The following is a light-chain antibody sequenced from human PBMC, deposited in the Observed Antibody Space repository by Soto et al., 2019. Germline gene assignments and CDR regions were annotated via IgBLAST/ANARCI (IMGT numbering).Light chain of an antibody. V-gene: IGKV1-5*03. Sequence: DIQMTQSPSTLSASVGDRVTITCRASQIIRSWLAWYQQKPGKAPNFLIYKASSLESGVPSRFSGSGSGTEFTLTISSLQPDDFATYYCQQYNSYPVTFGGGTKVEIK. CDR3: QQYNSYPVT. J-gene: IGKJ4*01. CDR1: QIIRSW. CDR2: KAS.